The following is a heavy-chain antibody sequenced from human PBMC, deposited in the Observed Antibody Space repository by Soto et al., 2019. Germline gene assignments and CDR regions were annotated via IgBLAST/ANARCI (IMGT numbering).Heavy chain of an antibody. Sequence: GGSLRLSCAASGFAFRSYSMNWFRQAPGKGPAWISYISTSATTIYYADSVRGRFTVSRDNGKNSLYLQMTSLRDEDTALYYCAKGGAVLLDPFDVWGQGTMVTVSS. J-gene: IGHJ3*01. CDR2: ISTSATTI. V-gene: IGHV3-48*02. CDR1: GFAFRSYS. D-gene: IGHD1-26*01. CDR3: AKGGAVLLDPFDV.